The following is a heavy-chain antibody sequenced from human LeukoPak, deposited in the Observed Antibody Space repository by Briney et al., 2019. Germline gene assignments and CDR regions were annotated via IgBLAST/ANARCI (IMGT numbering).Heavy chain of an antibody. CDR1: GFTFSSYS. J-gene: IGHJ4*02. CDR3: ARDGYVAGTDY. Sequence: GGSLRLSCAASGFTFSSYSMNWVRQAPGKGLEGVSSISSSSSYRYYADSVKGRFTISRDNAKNSLYLQMNSLRAEDTAVYYCARDGYVAGTDYWGQGTLVTVSS. D-gene: IGHD6-19*01. V-gene: IGHV3-21*01. CDR2: ISSSSSYR.